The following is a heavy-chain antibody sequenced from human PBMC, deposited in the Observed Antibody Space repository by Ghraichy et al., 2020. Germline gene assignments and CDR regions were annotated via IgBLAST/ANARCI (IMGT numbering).Heavy chain of an antibody. CDR2: MSYDGSIQ. V-gene: IGHV3-30-3*01. Sequence: GGSLRLSCAVFGFTFSSYVMHWVRQAPGKGLEWVASMSYDGSIQWYADSVKGRFIISRDNSKDTLYLQMNSLRPDDTAMYYCAREAGTMLGATGWDYWGQGTLVTVPS. CDR3: AREAGTMLGATGWDY. D-gene: IGHD1-26*01. CDR1: GFTFSSYV. J-gene: IGHJ4*02.